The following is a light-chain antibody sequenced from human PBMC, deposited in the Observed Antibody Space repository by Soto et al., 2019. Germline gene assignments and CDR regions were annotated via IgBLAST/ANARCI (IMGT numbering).Light chain of an antibody. V-gene: IGKV3-20*01. Sequence: SGFTNSPRTLAFSPGERAPLSCRASQSVSSSYLAWYQQKPGQAPRLLIYGASNRATGIPDRFSGSGSGTDFTLTISRLEPEDFAVYYCQQYGSSGTFGQGTKVDIK. CDR2: GAS. CDR1: QSVSSSY. CDR3: QQYGSSGT. J-gene: IGKJ1*01.